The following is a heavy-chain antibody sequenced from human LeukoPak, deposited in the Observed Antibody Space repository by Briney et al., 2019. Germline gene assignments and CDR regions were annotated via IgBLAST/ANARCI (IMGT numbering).Heavy chain of an antibody. CDR1: GGSISIYY. CDR2: IYTSGST. D-gene: IGHD6-19*01. Sequence: SETLSLTCTLSGGSISIYYWSWIRQPAGKGLEWIGRIYTSGSTNYNPSLKSRVTMSVDTSKNQFSLKLSSVTAADTAVYYCARDGKIAVAGTLYYYYYMDVWGKGTTVTVSS. J-gene: IGHJ6*03. CDR3: ARDGKIAVAGTLYYYYYMDV. V-gene: IGHV4-4*07.